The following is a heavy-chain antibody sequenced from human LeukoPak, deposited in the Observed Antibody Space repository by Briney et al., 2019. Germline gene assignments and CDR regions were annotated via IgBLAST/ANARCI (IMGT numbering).Heavy chain of an antibody. CDR2: ISSSGSAI. V-gene: IGHV3-11*04. CDR1: GFTFRDYY. J-gene: IGHJ3*02. CDR3: ARDFYSWALLEGAFEI. Sequence: GGSLRLSCAASGFTFRDYYMSWIRQAPGKGLEWVSYISSSGSAIFYADSVKGRFTISRDNAKNSLYLQMNSLRAEDTAVYYCARDFYSWALLEGAFEIWGQGTMVTVSP. D-gene: IGHD1-1*01.